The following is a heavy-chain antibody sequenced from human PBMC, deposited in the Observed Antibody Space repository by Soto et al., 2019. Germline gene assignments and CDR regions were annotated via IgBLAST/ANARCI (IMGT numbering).Heavy chain of an antibody. CDR3: ARGPRQRYSGYDSPVTYCYYGMHV. J-gene: IGHJ6*02. Sequence: PGESLKISCKGSGDSFTGYWIGWVRRMPGKGLEWMGIIYPGDSDTRYSPSFQGQVTISADKSISTAYLQWSSLKASDTAMYYCARGPRQRYSGYDSPVTYCYYGMHVWGQGTTVTVS. D-gene: IGHD5-12*01. CDR1: GDSFTGYW. CDR2: IYPGDSDT. V-gene: IGHV5-51*01.